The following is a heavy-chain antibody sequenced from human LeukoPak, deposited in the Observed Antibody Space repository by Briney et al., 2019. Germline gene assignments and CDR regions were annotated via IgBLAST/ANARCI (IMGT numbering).Heavy chain of an antibody. J-gene: IGHJ4*02. CDR2: INPNSGAT. CDR1: GYTFTGHY. D-gene: IGHD3-3*01. Sequence: ASVKVSCKASGYTFTGHYMHWVRQAPGQGLECMGWINPNSGATTYPQKFEGRVTMTRDTSISTAYMELSTLSSDDTAVYYCARVGGTIWSGSLDYWGQGTLLTVTS. CDR3: ARVGGTIWSGSLDY. V-gene: IGHV1-2*02.